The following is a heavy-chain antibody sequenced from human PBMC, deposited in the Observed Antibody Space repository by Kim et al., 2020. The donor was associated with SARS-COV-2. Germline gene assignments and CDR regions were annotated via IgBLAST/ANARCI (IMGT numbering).Heavy chain of an antibody. J-gene: IGHJ4*02. CDR2: IYYSGST. CDR1: GGSISSYY. CDR3: ARDGDSSGFFDY. V-gene: IGHV4-59*13. D-gene: IGHD6-19*01. Sequence: SETLSLTCTVSGGSISSYYWSWIRQPPGKGLEWIGYIYYSGSTNYNPSLKSRVTISVYTSKNQFSLKLSSVTAADTAVYYCARDGDSSGFFDYWGQGTLVTVSS.